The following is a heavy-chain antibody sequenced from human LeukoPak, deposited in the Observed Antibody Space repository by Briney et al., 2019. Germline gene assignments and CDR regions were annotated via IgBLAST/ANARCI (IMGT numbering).Heavy chain of an antibody. CDR3: ARGIMITFGGVIGDYYYYMDV. CDR2: INHSGST. J-gene: IGHJ6*03. Sequence: PSETLSLTCAVYGGSFSGYYWSSIRQPPGKGLEWIGEINHSGSTNYNPSLESRVTISVDTSKNQFSLKLSSVTAADTAVYYCARGIMITFGGVIGDYYYYMDVWGKGTTVTVSS. D-gene: IGHD3-16*02. V-gene: IGHV4-34*01. CDR1: GGSFSGYY.